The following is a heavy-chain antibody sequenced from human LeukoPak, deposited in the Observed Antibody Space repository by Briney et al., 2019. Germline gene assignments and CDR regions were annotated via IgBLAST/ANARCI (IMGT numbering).Heavy chain of an antibody. D-gene: IGHD3-3*01. CDR2: IYYSGST. CDR1: GGSFSGYY. J-gene: IGHJ4*02. V-gene: IGHV4-34*09. Sequence: PSETLSLTCAVYGGSFSGYYWSWIRQPPGKGLEWIGYIYYSGSTYYNPSLKSRVTISVDTSKNQFSLKLSSVTAADTAVYYCARVAIFGVAIFDYWGQGTLVTVSS. CDR3: ARVAIFGVAIFDY.